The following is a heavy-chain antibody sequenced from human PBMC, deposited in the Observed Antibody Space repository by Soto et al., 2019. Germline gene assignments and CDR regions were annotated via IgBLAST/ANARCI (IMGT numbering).Heavy chain of an antibody. CDR1: GDSVSSTSAA. V-gene: IGHV6-1*01. CDR2: TYYMSEWFN. Sequence: SQTLSLTCAISGDSVSSTSAAWTWIRQSPSRGLEWLGRTYYMSEWFNDYAVSVKSRITINPDTSKNQFSLQLNSVTPEDTAVYYCARYDVGPIRFSEYWGQGTLVTVSS. D-gene: IGHD3-3*01. J-gene: IGHJ4*02. CDR3: ARYDVGPIRFSEY.